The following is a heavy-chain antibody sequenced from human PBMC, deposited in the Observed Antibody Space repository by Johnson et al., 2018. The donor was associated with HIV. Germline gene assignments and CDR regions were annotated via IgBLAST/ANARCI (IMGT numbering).Heavy chain of an antibody. CDR3: ARGGHAVVAKPFGAFDI. J-gene: IGHJ3*02. D-gene: IGHD2-21*01. Sequence: VQLVESGGGVLRPGGSLRLSCEGFGFIFGDFGLNWVRQAPGKGLEWVAGSNWNGGNKGYADSVKGRCTISRDNGKNSRYLQMNTLRAEDTALYYCARGGHAVVAKPFGAFDIWGQGTMVTVSS. CDR1: GFIFGDFG. CDR2: SNWNGGNK. V-gene: IGHV3-20*04.